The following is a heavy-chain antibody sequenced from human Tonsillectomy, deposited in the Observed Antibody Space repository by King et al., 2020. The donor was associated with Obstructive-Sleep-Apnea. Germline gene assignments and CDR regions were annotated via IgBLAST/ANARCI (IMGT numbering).Heavy chain of an antibody. Sequence: VQIQQWGAGLLKPSETLSLTCAVYGGSFSGYYWSWIRQPPGKGLEWIGEINHSGSTNYNPSLKSRVTISVDTSKNQFSLKLSSVTAADRAVYYCARGRHYYDSSGYWTSSWYYFDYWGQGMLDTVSS. CDR2: INHSGST. CDR3: ARGRHYYDSSGYWTSSWYYFDY. CDR1: GGSFSGYY. V-gene: IGHV4-34*01. D-gene: IGHD3-22*01. J-gene: IGHJ4*02.